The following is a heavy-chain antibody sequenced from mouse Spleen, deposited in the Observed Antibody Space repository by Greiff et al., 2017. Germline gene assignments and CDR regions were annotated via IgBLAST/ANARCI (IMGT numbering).Heavy chain of an antibody. V-gene: IGHV5-17*01. D-gene: IGHD2-3*01. CDR1: GFTFSDYG. J-gene: IGHJ2*01. CDR3: ARDDGNYGGYYFDY. Sequence: EVKLVESGGGLVKPGGSLKLSCAASGFTFSDYGMHWVRQAPEKGLEWVAYISSGSSSIYYADTVKGRFTISRDNAKNTLFLQMTSLRSEDTAMYYCARDDGNYGGYYFDYWGQGTTLTVSS. CDR2: ISSGSSSI.